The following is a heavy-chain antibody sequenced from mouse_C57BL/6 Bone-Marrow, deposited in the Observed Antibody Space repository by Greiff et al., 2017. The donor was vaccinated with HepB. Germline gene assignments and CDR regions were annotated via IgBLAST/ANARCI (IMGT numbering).Heavy chain of an antibody. D-gene: IGHD1-1*01. CDR1: GYSITSGYY. CDR3: ARETTVVATHYFDY. V-gene: IGHV3-6*01. J-gene: IGHJ2*01. Sequence: DVQLQESGPGLVKPSQSLSLTCSVTGYSITSGYYWNWIRQFPGNKLEWMGYISYDGSNNYNPSLKNRISITRDTSKNQFFLKLNSVTTEDTATYYCARETTVVATHYFDYWGQGTTLTVSS. CDR2: ISYDGSN.